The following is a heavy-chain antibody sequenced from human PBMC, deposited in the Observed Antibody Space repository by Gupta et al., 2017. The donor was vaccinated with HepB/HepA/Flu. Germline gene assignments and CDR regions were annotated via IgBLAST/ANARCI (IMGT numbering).Heavy chain of an antibody. D-gene: IGHD2-15*01. J-gene: IGHJ6*03. Sequence: QVQLVQSGAEVKKPGASVKVSCKASGYTFTGYYMHWVRQAPGQGLEWMGWINPNSGGTNYAKKCQGRVTMTRDTSISTAYMERSRLRSDETAVDYCARTTRGRAATFYYYMDVGGKGTTVTVSS. V-gene: IGHV1-2*02. CDR1: GYTFTGYY. CDR3: ARTTRGRAATFYYYMDV. CDR2: INPNSGGT.